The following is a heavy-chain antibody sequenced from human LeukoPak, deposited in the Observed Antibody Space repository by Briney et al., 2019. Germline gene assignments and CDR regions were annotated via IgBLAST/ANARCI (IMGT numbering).Heavy chain of an antibody. CDR3: TKAVGGGRDAYDI. V-gene: IGHV3-23*05. Sequence: GGSLRLSCAASGFTFDNYAMHWVRQAPGKGLEWVSSVFDSGTPSYYADSVQGRFTISRHNSRNTFYLQMENLRVEDSATYYCTKAVGGGRDAYDIWGQGTRVIVSS. J-gene: IGHJ3*02. CDR1: GFTFDNYA. D-gene: IGHD3-16*01. CDR2: VFDSGTPS.